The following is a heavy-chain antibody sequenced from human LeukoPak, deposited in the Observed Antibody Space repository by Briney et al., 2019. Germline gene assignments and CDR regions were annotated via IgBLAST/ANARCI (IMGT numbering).Heavy chain of an antibody. CDR1: GFTFGSYA. J-gene: IGHJ4*02. CDR3: AMWGVVVVVAATHY. CDR2: ISGSGGST. Sequence: GGSLRLSCAASGFTFGSYAMSWVRQAPGKGLEWVSAISGSGGSTYYADSVKGRFTISRDNSKNTLYLQMNSLRAEDTAVYYCAMWGVVVVVAATHYWGQGTLVTVSS. V-gene: IGHV3-23*01. D-gene: IGHD2-15*01.